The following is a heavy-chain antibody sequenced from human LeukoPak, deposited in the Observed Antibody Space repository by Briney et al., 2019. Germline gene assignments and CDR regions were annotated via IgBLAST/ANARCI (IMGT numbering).Heavy chain of an antibody. CDR1: DGSINGYY. V-gene: IGHV4-34*01. Sequence: SETLSLTCTVSDGSINGYYWSWIRRPPGKGLEWIGEINHSGSTNYNPSLKSRVTISVDTSKNQFSLKLSSVTAADTAVYYCARPLIAAAANDAFDIWGQGTMVTVSS. CDR2: INHSGST. CDR3: ARPLIAAAANDAFDI. D-gene: IGHD6-13*01. J-gene: IGHJ3*02.